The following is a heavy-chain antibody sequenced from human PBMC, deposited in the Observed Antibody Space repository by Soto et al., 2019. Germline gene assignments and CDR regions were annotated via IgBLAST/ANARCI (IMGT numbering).Heavy chain of an antibody. CDR3: AKAVPRYYDILTCYFYFDY. CDR1: GFTFSSSA. V-gene: IGHV3-23*01. CDR2: ISGSGGST. J-gene: IGHJ4*02. D-gene: IGHD3-9*01. Sequence: EVQLLESGGGLVQPGGSLRLSCAASGFTFSSSAMSWVRQAPGKGLEWVSAISGSGGSTYSADSVKGRFTISRANSKNTLYLQMNSLRAEDTAVYYCAKAVPRYYDILTCYFYFDYWGQGTLVNGSS.